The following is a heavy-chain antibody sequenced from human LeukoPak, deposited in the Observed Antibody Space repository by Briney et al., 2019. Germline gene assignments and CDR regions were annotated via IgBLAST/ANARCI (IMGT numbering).Heavy chain of an antibody. CDR2: ISSGGSVM. CDR1: GFTFSDYY. V-gene: IGHV3-11*04. J-gene: IGHJ4*02. Sequence: PGGSLRLSCAASGFTFSDYYMSWIRQAPGKGLGWVSYISSGGSVMYYADSVKGRFTISRDNAKNSLYLQVNSLRAEDTAVYYCAGGGGSYYFDSWGQGTLVTVSS. CDR3: AGGGGSYYFDS. D-gene: IGHD1-26*01.